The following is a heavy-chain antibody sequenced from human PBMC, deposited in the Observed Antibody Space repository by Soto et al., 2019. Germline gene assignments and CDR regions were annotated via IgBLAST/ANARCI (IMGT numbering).Heavy chain of an antibody. J-gene: IGHJ2*01. D-gene: IGHD1-26*01. CDR3: ARLRVGVNWYFDL. Sequence: QMQLVESGGGLVKPGGSLRLSCAASGFNFGGYYMSWVRQAPGKGLEWVSFVSSTGSYTKYSDSVGGRFTVSRDNGKNSLHLQLNSLRVEDTAVYYCARLRVGVNWYFDLWGRGTLVTVSS. CDR2: VSSTGSYT. V-gene: IGHV3-11*06. CDR1: GFNFGGYY.